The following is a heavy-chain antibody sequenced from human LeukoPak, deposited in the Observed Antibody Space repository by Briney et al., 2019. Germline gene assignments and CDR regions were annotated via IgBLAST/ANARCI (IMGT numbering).Heavy chain of an antibody. CDR2: ISSSTSTI. CDR1: GFTFSGYS. D-gene: IGHD3-10*01. V-gene: IGHV3-48*02. J-gene: IGHJ6*02. CDR3: ARDRGVTNYYYYGMDV. Sequence: GSLRLSCAASGFTFSGYSMSWVRQAPGQGLEWVSYISSSTSTIYYADSVKGRFTISRDNAKNSLYLQMNSLRDEDTAVYYCARDRGVTNYYYYGMDVWGQGTTVTVSS.